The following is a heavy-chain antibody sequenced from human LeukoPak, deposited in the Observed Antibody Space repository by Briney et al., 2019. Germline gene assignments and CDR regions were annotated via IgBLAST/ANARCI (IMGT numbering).Heavy chain of an antibody. CDR2: INHSGST. CDR1: GYSISSGYY. CDR3: ARGIAVSGYYAHYFDY. V-gene: IGHV4-38-2*02. Sequence: PSETLSLTCTVSGYSISSGYYCGWIRQPPGKGLGWIGEINHSGSTNYNPSLKSRVTISVDTSKNKFSLKLSSVTAADTAVYYCARGIAVSGYYAHYFDYWGQGTLVTVSS. J-gene: IGHJ4*02. D-gene: IGHD3-22*01.